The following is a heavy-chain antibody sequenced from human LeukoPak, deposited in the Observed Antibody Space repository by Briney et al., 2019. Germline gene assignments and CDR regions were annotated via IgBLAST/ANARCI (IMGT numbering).Heavy chain of an antibody. CDR3: ARGVACTVGEIDY. CDR1: GGTFSFYA. D-gene: IGHD6-19*01. CDR2: IIPIFGTA. Sequence: RASVKVSCKASGGTFSFYAISWVRHAPGQGLEWMGRIIPIFGTAKYAQKFQCRVTFTTDESTRTAYLERSSLRCEDTAVSYSARGVACTVGEIDYWGQGTLVSVPS. V-gene: IGHV1-69*05. J-gene: IGHJ4*02.